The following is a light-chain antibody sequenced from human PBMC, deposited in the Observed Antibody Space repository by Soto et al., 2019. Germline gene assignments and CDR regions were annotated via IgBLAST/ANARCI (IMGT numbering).Light chain of an antibody. Sequence: EIVLTQSPGTLSLSTGERATLSCRASQSVSSSYLAWYQQKPGQAPRLLIYGASSRATGIPDRFSGSGSGTDFTLTISRLEPEDFAVYYCQQYGRSPRTFGQGTKVDI. V-gene: IGKV3-20*01. CDR3: QQYGRSPRT. CDR2: GAS. CDR1: QSVSSSY. J-gene: IGKJ1*01.